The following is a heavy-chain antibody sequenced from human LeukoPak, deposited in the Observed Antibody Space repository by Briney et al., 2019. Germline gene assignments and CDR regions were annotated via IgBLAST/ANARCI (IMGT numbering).Heavy chain of an antibody. CDR1: GFTLSSCW. Sequence: GGSLRLSCAASGFTLSSCWMSWVRQAPGKGLEWVANIKEDGSEKYYVDSVKGRFTISRDTAKNSLYLQMNSLRADDTAVYYCARDRDCYGSGSSEYYFDYWGQGTLVTVSS. CDR2: IKEDGSEK. CDR3: ARDRDCYGSGSSEYYFDY. J-gene: IGHJ4*02. V-gene: IGHV3-7*01. D-gene: IGHD3-10*01.